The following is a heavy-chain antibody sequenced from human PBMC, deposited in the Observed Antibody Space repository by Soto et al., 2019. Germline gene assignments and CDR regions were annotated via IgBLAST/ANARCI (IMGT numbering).Heavy chain of an antibody. CDR1: GGTFSSYT. CDR2: IIPILGIA. D-gene: IGHD1-26*01. V-gene: IGHV1-69*02. J-gene: IGHJ4*02. Sequence: SVKVSCKASGGTFSSYTISWVRQAPGQGLEWMGRIIPILGIANYAQKFQGRVTITADKSTSTAYMELSSLRSEDTAVYYCARARFSESTPFDSWGQGTLVTVS. CDR3: ARARFSESTPFDS.